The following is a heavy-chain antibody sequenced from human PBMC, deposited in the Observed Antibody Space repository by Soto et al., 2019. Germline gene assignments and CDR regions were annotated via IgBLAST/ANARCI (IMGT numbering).Heavy chain of an antibody. CDR3: TTGLSNGYYNFDY. CDR2: IKGEADGGTT. Sequence: GGSLKLSCAASGFTFNNAWMSWVRQAPGKGLEWVGRIKGEADGGTTDYAAPVKGRITISRDHSKDTLYLRMNSLKTEDTAVYYCTTGLSNGYYNFDYWGQGT. CDR1: GFTFNNAW. J-gene: IGHJ4*02. V-gene: IGHV3-15*01. D-gene: IGHD3-22*01.